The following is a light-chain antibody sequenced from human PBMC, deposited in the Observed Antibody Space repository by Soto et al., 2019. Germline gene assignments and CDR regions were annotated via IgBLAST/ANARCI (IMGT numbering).Light chain of an antibody. CDR2: EVT. Sequence: QSALTQPPSASGSLGQSVTISCTGTSSDVGGYNYVSGHQQHPGKAPKVMIYEVTKRPPGVPDRFSGSKSGNTASLTVSGLQAEDEADYYCSSFAGGGNPVLLGGGTQLTVL. CDR1: SSDVGGYNY. CDR3: SSFAGGGNPVL. J-gene: IGLJ2*01. V-gene: IGLV2-8*01.